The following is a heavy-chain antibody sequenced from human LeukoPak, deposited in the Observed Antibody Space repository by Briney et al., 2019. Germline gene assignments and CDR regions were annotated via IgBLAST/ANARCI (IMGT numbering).Heavy chain of an antibody. D-gene: IGHD6-19*01. CDR1: GFIFSSYA. Sequence: PGGSLRLSCAASGFIFSSYAMYWVRQAPGKGLEWVSGISGSGSRTHYADSVKGRFTILRDNSKNTLYLQMNSLRAEDTAVYYCAKEDGPQTWLVEGSFDYWSQGTLVTVSS. CDR2: ISGSGSRT. CDR3: AKEDGPQTWLVEGSFDY. J-gene: IGHJ4*02. V-gene: IGHV3-23*01.